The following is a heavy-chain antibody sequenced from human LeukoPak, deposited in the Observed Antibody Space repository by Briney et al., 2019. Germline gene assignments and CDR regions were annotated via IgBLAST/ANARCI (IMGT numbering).Heavy chain of an antibody. CDR2: IHPNSGGT. J-gene: IGHJ4*01. Sequence: ASVKVSCKASGHTFTGYYMHWVRQAAGQGLEWMGWIHPNSGGTNYAQKFQGRVTLTRDTSISTAYMELSRLRSEDKAVHYCARDCYDYVDYWGQGTLVTVSS. CDR3: ARDCYDYVDY. V-gene: IGHV1-2*02. D-gene: IGHD5-12*01. CDR1: GHTFTGYY.